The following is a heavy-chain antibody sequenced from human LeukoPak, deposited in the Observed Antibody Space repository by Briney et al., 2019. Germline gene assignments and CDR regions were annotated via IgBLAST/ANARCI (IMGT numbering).Heavy chain of an antibody. CDR3: ARAGPWGSGSYMFDY. CDR2: IYYSGST. J-gene: IGHJ4*02. D-gene: IGHD1-26*01. Sequence: MPSETLSLTCTVSGGSISSYYWSWIRQPPGKGLEWIGYIYYSGSTNYNPSLKSRVTISVDTSKNQFSLKLSSVTAADTAVYYCARAGPWGSGSYMFDYWGQGTLVTVSS. CDR1: GGSISSYY. V-gene: IGHV4-59*01.